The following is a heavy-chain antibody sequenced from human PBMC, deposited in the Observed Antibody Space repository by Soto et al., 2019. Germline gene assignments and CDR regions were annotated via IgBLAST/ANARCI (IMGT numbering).Heavy chain of an antibody. CDR3: AKDAYGSGSYPMFDP. Sequence: PGGSLRLSCAASGSTFSSYGMHWVRQAPGKGLEWVAVISYDGSNKYYADSVKGRFTISRDNSKNTLYLQMNSLRAEDTAVYYCAKDAYGSGSYPMFDPWGQGTLVTVSS. J-gene: IGHJ5*02. D-gene: IGHD3-10*01. CDR1: GSTFSSYG. V-gene: IGHV3-30*18. CDR2: ISYDGSNK.